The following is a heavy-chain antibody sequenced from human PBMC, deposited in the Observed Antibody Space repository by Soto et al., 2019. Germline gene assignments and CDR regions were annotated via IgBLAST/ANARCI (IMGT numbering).Heavy chain of an antibody. CDR1: GFTFSSYA. CDR3: AKAFGSGTLNPSDY. D-gene: IGHD3-10*01. V-gene: IGHV3-23*01. CDR2: VSDNGGST. J-gene: IGHJ4*02. Sequence: SGGSLRLSCAGSGFTFSSYAMIWVRQAPGKRLEWVSGVSDNGGSTFYAESVKGRFTISRDNSNSTLDLQMNSLRVEDTAIYYCAKAFGSGTLNPSDYWGQGALVTVSS.